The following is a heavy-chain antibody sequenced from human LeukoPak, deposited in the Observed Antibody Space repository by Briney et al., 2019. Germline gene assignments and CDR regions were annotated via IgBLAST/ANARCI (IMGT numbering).Heavy chain of an antibody. D-gene: IGHD3-10*01. CDR1: GFTFSSYA. Sequence: PGGSLRLSCAASGFTFSSYAMSWVRQAPGKGLEWVSAISGSGGSTYYADSVKGRFTISRDNSKNTLYLQMNSLRAEDTAVHYCAKDPLYYGSGSYGVVYWGQGTLVTVSS. CDR3: AKDPLYYGSGSYGVVY. CDR2: ISGSGGST. V-gene: IGHV3-23*01. J-gene: IGHJ4*02.